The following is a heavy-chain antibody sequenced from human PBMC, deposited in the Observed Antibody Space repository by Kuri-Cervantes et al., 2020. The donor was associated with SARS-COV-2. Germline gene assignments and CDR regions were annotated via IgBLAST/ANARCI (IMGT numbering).Heavy chain of an antibody. D-gene: IGHD3-16*02. CDR3: ARLSPPKDAFDI. V-gene: IGHV4-39*01. CDR1: GGSISSSSYY. Sequence: ESLKISCTVSGGSISSSSYYWGWIRQPPGKGLEWIGSIYYSGSTYYNPSLKSRVTISVDTSKNQFSLKLSSVTAADTAVYYCARLSPPKDAFDIWGQGTMVTVS. CDR2: IYYSGST. J-gene: IGHJ3*02.